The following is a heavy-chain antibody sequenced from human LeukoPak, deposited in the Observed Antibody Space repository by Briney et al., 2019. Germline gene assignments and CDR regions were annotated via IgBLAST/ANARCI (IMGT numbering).Heavy chain of an antibody. CDR3: ATHSGYSYGFLDY. D-gene: IGHD5-18*01. CDR2: IIPIFGTA. V-gene: IGHV1-69*06. Sequence: SAKVSCKTSGGTFSSYAISWVRQAPGQGLEWMGGIIPIFGTANYAQKFQGRVTITADKSTSTAYMELSSLRSEDTAVCYCATHSGYSYGFLDYWGQGTLVTVSS. J-gene: IGHJ4*02. CDR1: GGTFSSYA.